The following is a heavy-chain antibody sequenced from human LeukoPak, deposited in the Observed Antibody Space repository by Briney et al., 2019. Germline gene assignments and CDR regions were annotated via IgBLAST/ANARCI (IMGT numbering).Heavy chain of an antibody. CDR1: GGSISSYY. Sequence: PSETLSLTCTVSGGSISSYYWSWIRQPAGKGPEWIGRIYTSGSTNYNPSLKSRGTMSVDTSKNQFSLKLSSVTAADTAVYYCARDHPHYYYYYMDVWGKGTTVTVSS. CDR3: ARDHPHYYYYYMDV. CDR2: IYTSGST. V-gene: IGHV4-4*07. J-gene: IGHJ6*03.